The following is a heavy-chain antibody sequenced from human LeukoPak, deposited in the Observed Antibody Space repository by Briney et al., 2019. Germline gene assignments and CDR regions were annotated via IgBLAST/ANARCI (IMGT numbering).Heavy chain of an antibody. CDR2: IWYDGSNK. CDR3: ASPLGYTNGWQGFDY. J-gene: IGHJ4*02. CDR1: GFTFSSYG. D-gene: IGHD6-19*01. V-gene: IGHV3-33*01. Sequence: PGRSLRLSCAASGFTFSSYGMHCVRDAPAKGLECGADIWYDGSNKYYADSVKGRFTIPRDNSKNRLHLQMNSLRAEDTAVYYCASPLGYTNGWQGFDYWGQGTLVTVSS.